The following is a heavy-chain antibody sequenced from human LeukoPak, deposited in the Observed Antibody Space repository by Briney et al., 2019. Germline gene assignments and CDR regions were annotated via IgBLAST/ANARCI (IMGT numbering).Heavy chain of an antibody. CDR2: IYYSGST. V-gene: IGHV4-61*05. CDR1: GGSISSSDYY. J-gene: IGHJ6*02. CDR3: ARRCSSTSCYASRGDYYYYGMDV. D-gene: IGHD2-2*01. Sequence: SETLSLTCTVSGGSISSSDYYWGWIRQPPGKGLEWIGYIYYSGSTNYNPSLKSRVTISVDTSKNQFSLKLSSVTAADTAVYYCARRCSSTSCYASRGDYYYYGMDVWGQGTTVTVSS.